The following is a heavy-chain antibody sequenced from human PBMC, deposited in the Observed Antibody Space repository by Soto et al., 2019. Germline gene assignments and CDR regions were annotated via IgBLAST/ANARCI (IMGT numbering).Heavy chain of an antibody. CDR2: IYYGGST. D-gene: IGHD3-10*01. J-gene: IGHJ3*02. V-gene: IGHV4-59*01. CDR1: GGSFSPYY. Sequence: PSETLSLTCTVSGGSFSPYYLSWIRQHPGKGLEWVGYIYYGGSTSYNPSLKSRVTISLEAYKSQFSLKLSSVTAADTAVYYCARVWGGAFDIWGQGTTVTVSS. CDR3: ARVWGGAFDI.